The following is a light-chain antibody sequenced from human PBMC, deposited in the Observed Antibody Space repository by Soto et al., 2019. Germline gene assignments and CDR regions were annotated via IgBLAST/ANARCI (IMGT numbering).Light chain of an antibody. CDR1: SSDVGGYEY. CDR2: DVT. J-gene: IGLJ1*01. Sequence: QSVLAQPRSVSGSPGQSVTISCTGTSSDVGGYEYVSWYQQHPGKAPKLVIYDVTKRPSGVPDRFSGSRSGNTASLTISGLQTEDEADYYCCSYAGSPFYVFGIGTKVTVL. V-gene: IGLV2-11*01. CDR3: CSYAGSPFYV.